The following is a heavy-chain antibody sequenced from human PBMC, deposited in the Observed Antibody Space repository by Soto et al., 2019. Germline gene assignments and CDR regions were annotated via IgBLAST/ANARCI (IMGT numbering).Heavy chain of an antibody. Sequence: QVQLVQSGAEEKKPGASVKVSCKASGYTFTSYAMHWVRQAPGQRLEWMGWINAGNGNTKYSQKFQGRVTITRDTSASTADMELSRLRSEDTAVYYCARAWVVVTAPDYWGQGTLVTVSS. V-gene: IGHV1-3*05. D-gene: IGHD2-21*02. CDR3: ARAWVVVTAPDY. J-gene: IGHJ4*02. CDR1: GYTFTSYA. CDR2: INAGNGNT.